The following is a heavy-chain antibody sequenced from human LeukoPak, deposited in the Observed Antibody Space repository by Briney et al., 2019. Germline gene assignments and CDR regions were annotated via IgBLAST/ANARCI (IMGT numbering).Heavy chain of an antibody. V-gene: IGHV3-30*01. CDR2: ISSDGNTK. J-gene: IGHJ6*02. CDR1: GFTFSSYA. CDR3: ARAGAYGSGSYSMADYYYYGMDV. Sequence: GGSLRLSCAASGFTFSSYAMHWVRQAPGKGLEWVAVISSDGNTKYYGDSVKGRFTISRDNSKNTLYLQMNSLRAEDTAVYYCARAGAYGSGSYSMADYYYYGMDVWGQGTTVTVSS. D-gene: IGHD3-10*01.